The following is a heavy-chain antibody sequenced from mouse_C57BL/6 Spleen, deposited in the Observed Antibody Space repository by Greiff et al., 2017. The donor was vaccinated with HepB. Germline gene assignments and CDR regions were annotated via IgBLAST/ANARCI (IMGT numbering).Heavy chain of an antibody. CDR2: ISDGGSYT. J-gene: IGHJ2*01. CDR3: ARDRRDYYGTNYFDY. V-gene: IGHV5-4*01. CDR1: GFTFSSYA. Sequence: EVKLVESGGGLVKPGGSLKLSCAASGFTFSSYAMSWVRQTPEKRLEWVATISDGGSYTYYPDNVKGRFTISRDNAKNNLYLQMSHLKSEDTAMYYCARDRRDYYGTNYFDYWGQGTTLTVSS. D-gene: IGHD1-1*01.